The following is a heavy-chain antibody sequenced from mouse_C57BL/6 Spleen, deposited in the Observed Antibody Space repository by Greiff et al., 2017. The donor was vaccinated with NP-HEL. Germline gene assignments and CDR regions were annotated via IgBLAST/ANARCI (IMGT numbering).Heavy chain of an antibody. CDR2: INPNNGGT. J-gene: IGHJ4*01. V-gene: IGHV1-18*01. CDR1: GYTFTDYN. D-gene: IGHD1-1*01. Sequence: VQLQQSGPELVKPGASVKIPCKASGYTFTDYNMDWVKQSHGKSLEWIGDINPNNGGTIYNQKFKGKATLTVDKSSSTAYMERRSLTSEDTAVYYCARRGIYYYGSSYAMDYWGQGTSVTVSS. CDR3: ARRGIYYYGSSYAMDY.